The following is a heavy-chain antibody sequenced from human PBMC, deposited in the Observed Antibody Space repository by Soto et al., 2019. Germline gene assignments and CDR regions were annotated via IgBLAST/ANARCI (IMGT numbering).Heavy chain of an antibody. V-gene: IGHV3-48*03. D-gene: IGHD6-13*01. CDR2: IGKSGYPI. J-gene: IGHJ4*02. CDR3: ARNLPAGTPMQFDT. CDR1: GCIFSDYE. Sequence: GGSLRLSCAASGCIFSDYEMNWVRQAPGKGLEWVSFIGKSGYPIYYTDSVKGRFTMSRANAKYSLTLQMNSLRAEDTAVYYCARNLPAGTPMQFDTWGQGALVTVSS.